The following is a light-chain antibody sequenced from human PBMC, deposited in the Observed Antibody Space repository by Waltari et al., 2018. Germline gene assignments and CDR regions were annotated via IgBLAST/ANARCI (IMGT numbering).Light chain of an antibody. V-gene: IGLV3-21*04. CDR3: LVWHSTTDHHGV. J-gene: IGLJ2*01. CDR2: YDS. CDR1: TIGSKS. Sequence: SYVVTQSPSVSVAPGETARIPCGGDTIGSKSGHWYQQRPGQAPVLVISYDSDRPSGIPERFSGSNSGNTATLTISWVEADDEADYYCLVWHSTTDHHGVFGGGTKLTVL.